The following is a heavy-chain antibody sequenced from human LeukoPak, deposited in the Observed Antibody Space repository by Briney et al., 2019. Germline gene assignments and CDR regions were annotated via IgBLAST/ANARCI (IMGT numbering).Heavy chain of an antibody. CDR1: GLTFDDYA. CDR3: ATDRKVGTWDPRFNY. V-gene: IGHV3-9*01. CDR2: ISWNSGSI. D-gene: IGHD4-23*01. J-gene: IGHJ4*02. Sequence: GGSLRLSCAASGLTFDDYAMHWVRQAPGKGLEWVSGISWNSGSIGYADSVKGRFTISRDNAKSPLYLQMNSLRAEDTAIYYCATDRKVGTWDPRFNYWGQGTLVTVSS.